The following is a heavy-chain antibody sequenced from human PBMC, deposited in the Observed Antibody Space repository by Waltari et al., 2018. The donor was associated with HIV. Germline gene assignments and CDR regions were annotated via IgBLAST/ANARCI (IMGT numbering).Heavy chain of an antibody. V-gene: IGHV3-30*02. D-gene: IGHD3-22*01. Sequence: QVQLVESGGGVVQPGGSLRPSCAAPGFTFRSYGMHWVRQAPGKGLEWVAFIRYDGSNKYYADSVKGRFTIARDNSKNTLYLEMNSLRAEDTAVYYCSKDDSSGYPPSIGLDYWGQGTLVTVSS. J-gene: IGHJ4*02. CDR2: IRYDGSNK. CDR1: GFTFRSYG. CDR3: SKDDSSGYPPSIGLDY.